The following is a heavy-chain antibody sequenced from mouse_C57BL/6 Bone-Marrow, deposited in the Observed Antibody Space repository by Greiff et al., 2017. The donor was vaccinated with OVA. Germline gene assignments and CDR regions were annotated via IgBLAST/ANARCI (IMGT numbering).Heavy chain of an antibody. V-gene: IGHV1-18*01. Sequence: VQLQQSGPELVKPGASVKIPCKASGYTFTDYNMDWVKQSHGKSLEWIGDINPNNGGTIYNQKFKGKATLTVDKSSSTAYMELRSLTSEDTAVYYCARPITTVVDRYYFDYWGQGTTLTVSS. J-gene: IGHJ2*01. D-gene: IGHD1-1*01. CDR3: ARPITTVVDRYYFDY. CDR1: GYTFTDYN. CDR2: INPNNGGT.